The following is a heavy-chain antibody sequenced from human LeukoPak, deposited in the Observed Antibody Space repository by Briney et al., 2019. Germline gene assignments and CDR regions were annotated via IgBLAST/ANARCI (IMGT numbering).Heavy chain of an antibody. D-gene: IGHD3-22*01. Sequence: PGGSLRLSCAASGFTFSSYAMSWVRQAPGKGLEWVSAISGSGGSTYYADSVKGRFTISRDNSKNTLYLQMNSLRAEDTAVYYCLRYYYDSSGYGGLGFDYWGQGTLVTVSS. CDR3: LRYYYDSSGYGGLGFDY. J-gene: IGHJ4*02. CDR2: ISGSGGST. CDR1: GFTFSSYA. V-gene: IGHV3-23*01.